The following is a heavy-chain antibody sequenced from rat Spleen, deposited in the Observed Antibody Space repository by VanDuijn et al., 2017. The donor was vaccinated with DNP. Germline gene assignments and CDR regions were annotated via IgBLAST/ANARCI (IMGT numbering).Heavy chain of an antibody. CDR1: GFSFSDYY. V-gene: IGHV5-20*01. Sequence: EVQLVESDGGLVQPGRSLKLSCAASGFSFSDYYMAWVRQAPTKGLEWVASISYDSGTTYYRDSVKGRFTISRDDAKSSLYLQMNSLKSDDTATDYCERSRLLGYYPFACWGQGTLVTVSS. J-gene: IGHJ3*01. CDR2: ISYDSGTT. D-gene: IGHD1-4*01. CDR3: ERSRLLGYYPFAC.